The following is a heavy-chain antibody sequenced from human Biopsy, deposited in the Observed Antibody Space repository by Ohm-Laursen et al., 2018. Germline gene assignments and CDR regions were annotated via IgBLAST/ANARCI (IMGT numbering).Heavy chain of an antibody. V-gene: IGHV1-24*01. CDR1: GYTLTALS. Sequence: ASVKVSCKVSGYTLTALSMHWVRQAPGRGLEWMGGFAPENGKTIYAQKFQGRITMTEDTSTDSAYMELSSLRSEDTAVYYCAADINVWNVNYWGQGTQVTVSS. J-gene: IGHJ4*02. D-gene: IGHD1-1*01. CDR3: AADINVWNVNY. CDR2: FAPENGKT.